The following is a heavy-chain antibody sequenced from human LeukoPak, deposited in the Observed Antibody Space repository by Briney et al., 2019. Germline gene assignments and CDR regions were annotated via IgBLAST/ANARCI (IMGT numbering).Heavy chain of an antibody. J-gene: IGHJ5*02. CDR1: GGSISSYY. V-gene: IGHV4-4*07. D-gene: IGHD6-19*01. Sequence: SETLSLTCTVSGGSISSYYWSWIRQPAGKGLEWIGRIYTSGSTNYNPSLKSRVTMSVDTSKNQFSLKPSSVTAADTAVYYCAREALQDPGIAVAVEWFDPWGQGTLVTVSS. CDR2: IYTSGST. CDR3: AREALQDPGIAVAVEWFDP.